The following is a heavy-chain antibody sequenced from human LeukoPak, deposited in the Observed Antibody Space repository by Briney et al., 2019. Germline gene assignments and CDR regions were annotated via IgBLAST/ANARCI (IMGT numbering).Heavy chain of an antibody. V-gene: IGHV3-30-3*01. Sequence: GGPLRLSCAASGFSFSSYAMHWVRQAPGKGLEWVAVMSSDGTNTYYAASVKGRFTISRDNAKNSLYLQMNSLRDEDTAVYYCARSSGLRWFDPWGQGTLVTVSS. CDR3: ARSSGLRWFDP. CDR2: MSSDGTNT. J-gene: IGHJ5*02. CDR1: GFSFSSYA. D-gene: IGHD2-15*01.